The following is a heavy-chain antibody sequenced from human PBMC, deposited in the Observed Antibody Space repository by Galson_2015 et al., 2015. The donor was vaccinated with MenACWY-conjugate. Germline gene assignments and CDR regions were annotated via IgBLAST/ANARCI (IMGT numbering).Heavy chain of an antibody. J-gene: IGHJ4*02. V-gene: IGHV2-5*02. CDR3: SRTGATPGDY. D-gene: IGHD2-15*01. CDR2: IYWDDDK. Sequence: PALVKPTQTLTLTCTFSGFSLSTRGVGVGWIRQPPGKALEWLALIYWDDDKRYSPSLRSRLTITKDTSKNHVALTMTNMDPVDTATYYCSRTGATPGDYWGQGTLVTVSS. CDR1: GFSLSTRGVG.